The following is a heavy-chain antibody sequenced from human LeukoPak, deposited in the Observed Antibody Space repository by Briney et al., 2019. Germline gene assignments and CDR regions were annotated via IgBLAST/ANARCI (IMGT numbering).Heavy chain of an antibody. D-gene: IGHD2-15*01. CDR3: ARDRSLYCSGGSCHGPNFDY. Sequence: ASVKVSCKASGYTFTSYGIIWVRQAPGQGLEWMGWISAYNGNTNYAQKFQGRVTMTTETSTSTAYMELRSLRSDDTAVYYCARDRSLYCSGGSCHGPNFDYWGQGTLVTVSS. J-gene: IGHJ4*02. CDR1: GYTFTSYG. CDR2: ISAYNGNT. V-gene: IGHV1-18*01.